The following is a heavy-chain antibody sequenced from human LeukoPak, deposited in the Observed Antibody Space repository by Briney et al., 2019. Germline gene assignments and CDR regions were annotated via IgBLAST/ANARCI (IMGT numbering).Heavy chain of an antibody. Sequence: SVPLSLPCAVYGGPFSGYYWSWIRQPPGKGLEWIGEINHSGSTNYNPSLKSRVTISVDASNNQFSLKLSSVTAADTAVYYCARAAVAGQGNYFDYWGQGTLVTVAS. CDR2: INHSGST. CDR1: GGPFSGYY. D-gene: IGHD6-19*01. CDR3: ARAAVAGQGNYFDY. J-gene: IGHJ4*02. V-gene: IGHV4-34*01.